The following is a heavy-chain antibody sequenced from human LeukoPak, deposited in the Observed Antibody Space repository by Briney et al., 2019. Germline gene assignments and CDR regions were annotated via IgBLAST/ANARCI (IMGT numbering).Heavy chain of an antibody. CDR3: ARYYGDSGSQYYFDY. J-gene: IGHJ4*02. Sequence: GGSLRLSCAASGFTFSDAWMSWVRQAPGKGLEWVGRIKSKTDSGTTDYAAPVKGRFTISRDDSKNTLYLQMNSLKIEDTAVYYCARYYGDSGSQYYFDYWGQGTLVTVSS. CDR2: IKSKTDSGTT. CDR1: GFTFSDAW. V-gene: IGHV3-15*01. D-gene: IGHD3-22*01.